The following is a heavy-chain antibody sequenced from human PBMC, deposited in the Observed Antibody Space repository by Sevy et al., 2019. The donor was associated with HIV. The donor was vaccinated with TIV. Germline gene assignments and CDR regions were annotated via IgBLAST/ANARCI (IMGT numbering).Heavy chain of an antibody. D-gene: IGHD2-15*01. Sequence: GGSLRLSCAASGFTFSSYWMNWVRQAPGKGLEWVANIKQDGSEKYYVDSVKGRFTISRDNAKNSLYLQMNSLRAEDTAVYYCARDSGYCSGGSCHFDYWGQGTQVTVSS. CDR3: ARDSGYCSGGSCHFDY. J-gene: IGHJ4*02. V-gene: IGHV3-7*01. CDR1: GFTFSSYW. CDR2: IKQDGSEK.